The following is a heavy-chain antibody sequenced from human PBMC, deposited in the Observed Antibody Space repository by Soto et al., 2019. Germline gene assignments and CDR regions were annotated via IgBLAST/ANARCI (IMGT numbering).Heavy chain of an antibody. J-gene: IGHJ6*02. D-gene: IGHD3-10*01. V-gene: IGHV4-59*12. CDR2: IYYSGST. Sequence: SETLSLTCTVSGGSISSYYWSWIRQPPGKGLEWIGYIYYSGSTNYNPSLKSRVTISVDTSKNQFSLKLSSVTAADTAVYYCARGGRRATMVRGVRLGYYGMDVWGQGTTVTVSS. CDR3: ARGGRRATMVRGVRLGYYGMDV. CDR1: GGSISSYY.